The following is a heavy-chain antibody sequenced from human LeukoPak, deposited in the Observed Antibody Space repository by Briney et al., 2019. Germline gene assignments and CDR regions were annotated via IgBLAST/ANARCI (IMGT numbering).Heavy chain of an antibody. CDR2: IYGSGRT. V-gene: IGHV3-66*01. J-gene: IGHJ6*02. Sequence: GGSLRLSCAASTFTVSDNYMSWVRQAPGKGLEWVSTIYGSGRTYYADSVKGRLTISRDNSNNTFYVQMNSLRVEDTAVYFCARVLGSAYYYTMDVWGQGTTVTVSS. D-gene: IGHD2-15*01. CDR1: TFTVSDNY. CDR3: ARVLGSAYYYTMDV.